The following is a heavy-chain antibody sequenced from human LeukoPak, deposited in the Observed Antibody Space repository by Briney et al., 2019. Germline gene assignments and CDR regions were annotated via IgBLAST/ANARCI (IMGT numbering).Heavy chain of an antibody. J-gene: IGHJ6*03. CDR3: AREDWYYYYMDV. V-gene: IGHV4-4*02. CDR2: IYHLGAT. Sequence: SETLSLTCAVSGGSISSSNWWSWVRQPPGKGLEWIGDIYHLGATNYNPSLNSRVTMSVDTSKNQFSLKLSSVTAADTAVYYCAREDWYYYYMDVWGKGTTVTISS. D-gene: IGHD2-21*01. CDR1: GGSISSSNW.